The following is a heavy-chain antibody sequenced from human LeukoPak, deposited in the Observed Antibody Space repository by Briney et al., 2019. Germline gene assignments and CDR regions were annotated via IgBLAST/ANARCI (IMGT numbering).Heavy chain of an antibody. CDR1: GGPISSGGYY. CDR3: ARGISSSWYYYYYYMDV. Sequence: KASETLSLPCTFSGGPISSGGYYWSRVPQHPGKGLGWIGFIHYSGSTYYNPSLKSRVTISVDTSKNQFSLKLSSVTAADTAVYYCARGISSSWYYYYYYMDVWGKGTTVTVSS. J-gene: IGHJ6*03. D-gene: IGHD6-13*01. V-gene: IGHV4-31*03. CDR2: IHYSGST.